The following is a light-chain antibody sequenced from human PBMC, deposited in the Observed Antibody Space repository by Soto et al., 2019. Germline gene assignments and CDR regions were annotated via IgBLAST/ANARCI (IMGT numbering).Light chain of an antibody. CDR3: QQYGSSPLT. J-gene: IGKJ4*01. V-gene: IGKV3-20*01. CDR1: QSVSSY. Sequence: EIVLTQSPGTLSLSVGERVTLSCRASQSVSSYLAWYQQTPGQAPRLLIYDTSNRATGTPDRFSGSGXGTXFTLTISRLEPEDFTVYYCQQYGSSPLTFGGGTTVEIK. CDR2: DTS.